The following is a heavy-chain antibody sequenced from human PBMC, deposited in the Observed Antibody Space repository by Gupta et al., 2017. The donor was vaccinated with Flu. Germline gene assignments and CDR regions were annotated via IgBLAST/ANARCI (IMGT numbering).Heavy chain of an antibody. J-gene: IGHJ2*01. CDR2: IRSKAYGGTT. V-gene: IGHV3-49*03. CDR1: GFTFGDYA. Sequence: EVQLVESGGGLVQPGRSLRLSCTASGFTFGDYAMSWFRQAPGKGLEWVGFIRSKAYGGTTEYAASVKGRFTISRDDSKSIAYLQMNSLKTEDTAVYYCTRKSYWYFDLWGRGTLVTVSS. CDR3: TRKSYWYFDL. D-gene: IGHD3-3*01.